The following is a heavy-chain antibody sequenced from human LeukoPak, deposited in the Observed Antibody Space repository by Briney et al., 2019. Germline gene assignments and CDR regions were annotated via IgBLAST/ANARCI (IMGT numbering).Heavy chain of an antibody. Sequence: GGPLRLSCAASGFTFSSYGMHWVRQAPGKGLEWVAFIRYDGSNKYYADSVKGRFTISRDNSKNTLYLQMNSLRAEDTAVYYCAKVAQLWRTPYYYYYMDVWGKGTTVTVSS. CDR1: GFTFSSYG. J-gene: IGHJ6*03. CDR2: IRYDGSNK. D-gene: IGHD5-18*01. V-gene: IGHV3-30*02. CDR3: AKVAQLWRTPYYYYYMDV.